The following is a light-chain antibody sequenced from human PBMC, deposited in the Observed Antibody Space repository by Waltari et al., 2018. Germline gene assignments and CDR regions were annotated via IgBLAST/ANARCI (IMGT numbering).Light chain of an antibody. CDR2: SAS. CDR1: QSISRY. J-gene: IGKJ2*01. Sequence: DIQMTQSPSSLSASVGDSVTIACRASQSISRYLNWYQHKAVKAPNLLIYSASTLQSGVPSRFSGSGSGTDFTLTISSLQPEDFATYYCQQTYNTPLTFGQGTNLEIK. V-gene: IGKV1-39*01. CDR3: QQTYNTPLT.